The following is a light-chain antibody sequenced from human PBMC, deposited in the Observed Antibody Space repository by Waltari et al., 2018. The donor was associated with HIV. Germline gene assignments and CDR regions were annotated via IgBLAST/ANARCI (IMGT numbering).Light chain of an antibody. J-gene: IGKJ2*01. Sequence: DIVMTQSPDSLALSLGDRATINCRSNQSVLYSSNNKNFLAWYQQKSGQRPKLLVYWASTRESGVPDRFSGSGSGTDFTLTISSLQAEDVAVYFCQQHYTTPYTFGQGTKLEIK. CDR2: WAS. CDR1: QSVLYSSNNKNF. CDR3: QQHYTTPYT. V-gene: IGKV4-1*01.